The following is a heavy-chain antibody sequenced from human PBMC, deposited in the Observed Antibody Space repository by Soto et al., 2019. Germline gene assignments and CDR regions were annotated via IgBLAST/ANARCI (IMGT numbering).Heavy chain of an antibody. Sequence: VGSLRLSCAASGFTFSSYDMHWVRQATGKGLEWVSAIGTAGDTYYPGSVKGRFTISRENAKNSLYLQMNSLRAGDTAVYYCARGKIGAKRIAAAWYWFDPWGQGTLVTVSS. CDR1: GFTFSSYD. D-gene: IGHD6-13*01. CDR2: IGTAGDT. J-gene: IGHJ5*02. CDR3: ARGKIGAKRIAAAWYWFDP. V-gene: IGHV3-13*01.